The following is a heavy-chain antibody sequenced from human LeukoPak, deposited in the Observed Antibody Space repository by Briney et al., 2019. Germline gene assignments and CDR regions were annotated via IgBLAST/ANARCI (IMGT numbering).Heavy chain of an antibody. CDR1: GFTFSSYG. D-gene: IGHD2-15*01. V-gene: IGHV3-33*01. CDR2: IWYDGSNK. CDR3: ARYCSGGSCYSSSAFDI. J-gene: IGHJ3*02. Sequence: GGSLRLSCAASGFTFSSYGMHWVRQAPGKGLEWVAVIWYDGSNKYYADSVKGRFTLSRDNSKNTLYLQMNSLRAEDTAVYYCARYCSGGSCYSSSAFDIWGQGTMVTVSS.